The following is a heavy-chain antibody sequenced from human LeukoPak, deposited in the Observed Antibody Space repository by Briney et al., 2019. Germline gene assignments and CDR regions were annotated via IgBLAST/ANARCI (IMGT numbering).Heavy chain of an antibody. CDR2: ISAYNGNT. J-gene: IGHJ3*02. D-gene: IGHD4-17*01. CDR3: ARDRKDDYGDYPDAFDI. V-gene: IGHV1-18*01. Sequence: GASVTVSCKASGYTFTSYGISWVRQAPGQGLEWMGWISAYNGNTNYAQKLQGRVTMTTDTSTSTAYMELRSLRSDDTAVYYCARDRKDDYGDYPDAFDIWGQGTMVTVSS. CDR1: GYTFTSYG.